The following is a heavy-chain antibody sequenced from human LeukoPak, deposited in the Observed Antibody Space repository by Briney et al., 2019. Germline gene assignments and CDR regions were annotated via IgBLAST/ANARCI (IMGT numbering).Heavy chain of an antibody. D-gene: IGHD4-17*01. CDR2: IYHSGST. Sequence: PSQTLSLTCAVSGGSITSGGYSWSWIRQPPGKGLEWIVYIYHSGSTYYNPSLKSRVTISVDRSKNQFSLKLSSVTAADTAVYYCARWVTTEYYFDYWGQGTLVTVSS. V-gene: IGHV4-30-2*01. CDR1: GGSITSGGYS. J-gene: IGHJ4*02. CDR3: ARWVTTEYYFDY.